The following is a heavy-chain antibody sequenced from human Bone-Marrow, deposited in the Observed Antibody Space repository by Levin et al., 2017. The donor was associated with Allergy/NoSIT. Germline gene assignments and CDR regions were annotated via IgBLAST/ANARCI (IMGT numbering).Heavy chain of an antibody. CDR3: ARFRSLGD. J-gene: IGHJ4*02. V-gene: IGHV3-7*01. CDR1: GFTFAGCW. CDR2: INQDGGER. D-gene: IGHD3-10*01. Sequence: ESLKISCTASGFTFAGCWMSWVRQAPGRGLECVANINQDGGERYYLDSVKGRFTVSRDNAKNSLYLQMNSLTVDDTAVYYCARFRSLGDWGQGALVTVSS.